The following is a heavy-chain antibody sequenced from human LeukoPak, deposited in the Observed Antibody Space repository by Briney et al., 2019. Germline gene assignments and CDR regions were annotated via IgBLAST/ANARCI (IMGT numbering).Heavy chain of an antibody. J-gene: IGHJ6*03. CDR2: ISSSSSTI. CDR1: GFTFSSYS. V-gene: IGHV3-48*01. Sequence: GGSLRLSCAASGFTFSSYSMNWVRQAPGKGLEWVSCISSSSSTIYYADSVKGRFTISRDNSKNTLYLQMNSLRAEDTAVYYCASNNWNYVRAVPYYYYMDVWGKGTTVTVSS. CDR3: ASNNWNYVRAVPYYYYMDV. D-gene: IGHD1-7*01.